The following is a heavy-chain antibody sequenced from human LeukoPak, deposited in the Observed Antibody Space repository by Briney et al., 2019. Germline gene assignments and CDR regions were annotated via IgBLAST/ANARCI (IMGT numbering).Heavy chain of an antibody. CDR3: AKGPMPRGLGS. Sequence: GGSLRLSCAASGFTFSTYAMNWVRQTPGKGLEWVSAINGRGGSSYYADSVKGRFTISRDNFKNTLYLQMNGLRAEDTALYYCAKGPMPRGLGSWGQGTLVTVSS. J-gene: IGHJ5*02. D-gene: IGHD3-10*01. CDR1: GFTFSTYA. CDR2: INGRGGSS. V-gene: IGHV3-23*01.